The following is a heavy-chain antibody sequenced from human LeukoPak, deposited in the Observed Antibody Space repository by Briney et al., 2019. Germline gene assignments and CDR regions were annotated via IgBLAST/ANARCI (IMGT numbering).Heavy chain of an antibody. Sequence: SETLSLTCTVSGGSISSYYWSWVRQPPGKGLEWIGYIYYSGSTNYNPSLKSRVTISVDTSKNQFSLKLSSVTAADTAVYYCARSHSVWTSFDYWGQGTLVTVSS. CDR1: GGSISSYY. J-gene: IGHJ4*02. CDR2: IYYSGST. D-gene: IGHD3/OR15-3a*01. V-gene: IGHV4-59*01. CDR3: ARSHSVWTSFDY.